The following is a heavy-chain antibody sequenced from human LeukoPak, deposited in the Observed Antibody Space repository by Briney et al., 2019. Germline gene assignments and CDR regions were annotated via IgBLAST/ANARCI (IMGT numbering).Heavy chain of an antibody. V-gene: IGHV4-34*01. CDR2: INHSGST. Sequence: SETLSLTCAVYGGSFSGYYWSWLRQPPGKGLEWIGEINHSGSTNYNPSLKSRVTISADTSKNQFSLKLSSVTAADTAVYYCARQYSGNYFYFDYWGQGTLVTVSS. CDR3: ARQYSGNYFYFDY. CDR1: GGSFSGYY. D-gene: IGHD3-22*01. J-gene: IGHJ4*02.